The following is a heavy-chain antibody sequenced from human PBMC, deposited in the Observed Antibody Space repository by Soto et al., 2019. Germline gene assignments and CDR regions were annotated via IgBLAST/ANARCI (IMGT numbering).Heavy chain of an antibody. J-gene: IGHJ6*01. CDR2: ISGSGGST. CDR1: GFTFSSYA. Sequence: LRLSCAASGFTFSSYAMIWVRQAPGKGLEWVSAISGSGGSTYYADSVKGRFTISRDNSKNTLYLQMNSLRAEDTAVYYCAKGPSIXIFGVVRPPSYYYGMDVWGQGTTVTVSS. CDR3: AKGPSIXIFGVVRPPSYYYGMDV. V-gene: IGHV3-23*01. D-gene: IGHD3-3*01.